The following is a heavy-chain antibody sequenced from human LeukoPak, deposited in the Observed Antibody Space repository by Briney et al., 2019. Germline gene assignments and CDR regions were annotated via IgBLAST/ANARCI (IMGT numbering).Heavy chain of an antibody. CDR1: GGSFSGYY. D-gene: IGHD1-26*01. J-gene: IGHJ5*02. Sequence: SETLSLTCAVYGGSFSGYYWSWIRQPPGKGLEWIGEINHSGSTNYYPSLKSRVTISVDTSKNQFSLKLSSVTAADTAVYYCARGVMVGATSNWFDPWGQGTLVTVSS. CDR2: INHSGST. V-gene: IGHV4-34*01. CDR3: ARGVMVGATSNWFDP.